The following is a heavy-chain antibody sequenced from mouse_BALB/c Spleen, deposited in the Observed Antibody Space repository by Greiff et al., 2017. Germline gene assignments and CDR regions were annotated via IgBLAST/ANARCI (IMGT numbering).Heavy chain of an antibody. CDR3: ASNWAY. J-gene: IGHJ3*01. V-gene: IGHV2-2*02. Sequence: QVQLQQSGPGLVQPSQSLSITCTVSGFSLTSYGVHWVRQSPGKGLEWLGVIWSGGSTDYNAAFISRLSISKDNSKSQVFFKMNSLQANDTAIYYCASNWAYWGQGTLVTVSA. CDR1: GFSLTSYG. CDR2: IWSGGST.